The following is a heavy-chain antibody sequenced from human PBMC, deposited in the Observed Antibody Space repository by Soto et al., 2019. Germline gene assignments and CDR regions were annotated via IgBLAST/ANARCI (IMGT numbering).Heavy chain of an antibody. J-gene: IGHJ6*02. D-gene: IGHD3-10*01. V-gene: IGHV4-4*02. CDR3: VCLGDYYNSGRLFRFYYGMDV. CDR2: IYHSGGT. Sequence: PSETLSLTGAVSGFSISSSSVWSRVRPPPGKGLEWIGEIYHSGGTNYNPSLKSRVTISVDKSKNQFSLKLSSVTAADTAVYYCVCLGDYYNSGRLFRFYYGMDVWGQGTTVNVSS. CDR1: GFSISSSSV.